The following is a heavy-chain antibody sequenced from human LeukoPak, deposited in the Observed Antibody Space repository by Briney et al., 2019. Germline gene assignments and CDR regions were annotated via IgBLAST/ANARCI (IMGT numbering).Heavy chain of an antibody. Sequence: GGSLRLSCAASGFTFTSHAMSWVRQAPGKGLEWVSGISSGGDKTYYSQSVKGRFTISRDNSKDTLYLQMNSLRAEDTAVYYCAKDFEGESYYYYGMDVWGQGTTVTVSS. V-gene: IGHV3-23*01. CDR1: GFTFTSHA. CDR3: AKDFEGESYYYYGMDV. CDR2: ISSGGDKT. J-gene: IGHJ6*02.